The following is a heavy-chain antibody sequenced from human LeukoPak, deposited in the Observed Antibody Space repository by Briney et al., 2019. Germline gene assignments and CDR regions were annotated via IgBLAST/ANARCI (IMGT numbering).Heavy chain of an antibody. D-gene: IGHD6-19*01. CDR2: IYHSGST. CDR3: ARVPDTIARGLVPDY. V-gene: IGHV4-30-2*01. Sequence: PSETLSLTCAVSGASISSGDYSWSWIRQPQGKGLEWIGYIYHSGSTTYNPSLKSRVTISVDTSKNQFSLKLSSVTAADTAVYYCARVPDTIARGLVPDYWGQGTLVTVSS. CDR1: GASISSGDYS. J-gene: IGHJ4*02.